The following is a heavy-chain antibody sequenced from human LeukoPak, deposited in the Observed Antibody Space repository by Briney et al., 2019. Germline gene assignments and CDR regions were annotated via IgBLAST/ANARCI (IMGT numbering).Heavy chain of an antibody. V-gene: IGHV3-7*04. CDR2: IKQDGSEK. CDR3: ARDWEYSSSSVY. D-gene: IGHD6-6*01. Sequence: GGSLRLSCAASGFTFSTYWMSWVRPAPGKGLEWVANIKQDGSEKQYVDYVKGRFTISSDNAKDSLYLQMNSLRAEDTAVYYCARDWEYSSSSVYWGQGTLVTVSS. J-gene: IGHJ4*02. CDR1: GFTFSTYW.